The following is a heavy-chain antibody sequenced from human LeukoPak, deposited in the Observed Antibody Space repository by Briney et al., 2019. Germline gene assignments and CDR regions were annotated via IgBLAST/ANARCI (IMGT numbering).Heavy chain of an antibody. CDR1: RFTFSSYG. J-gene: IGHJ4*02. Sequence: GGSLRLSCAASRFTFSSYGMHWVRQAPGKGLEWVAFIRYDGSNKYYADSVKGRFTISRDNSKNTLYLQMNSLRAEDTAVYYCTRHRPSGEFDYWGQGTLVTVSS. V-gene: IGHV3-30*02. CDR3: TRHRPSGEFDY. CDR2: IRYDGSNK. D-gene: IGHD3-10*01.